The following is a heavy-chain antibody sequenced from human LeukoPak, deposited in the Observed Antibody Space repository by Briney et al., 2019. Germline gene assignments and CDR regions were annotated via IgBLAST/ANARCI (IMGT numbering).Heavy chain of an antibody. CDR2: INPNSGGT. Sequence: ASVKVSCKASGYTFTGDYMHWVRQAPGQGLEWMGWINPNSGGTNYAQKFQGRVTMTRDTSISTAYMELSRLRSDDTAVYYCARDTLYYDSSGYNWFDPWGQGTLVTVSS. D-gene: IGHD3-22*01. J-gene: IGHJ5*02. V-gene: IGHV1-2*02. CDR1: GYTFTGDY. CDR3: ARDTLYYDSSGYNWFDP.